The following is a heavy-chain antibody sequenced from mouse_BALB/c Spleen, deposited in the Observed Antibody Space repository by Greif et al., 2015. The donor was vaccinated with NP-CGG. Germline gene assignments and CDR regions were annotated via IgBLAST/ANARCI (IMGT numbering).Heavy chain of an antibody. Sequence: VQLQESGAELVKPGASVKLSCMASGYTFTSYWMHWVKQRPGQGLEWIGEINPSNGRTNYNEKFKSKATLTVDKSSSTAYMQLSSLTSEDSAVYYCARGLYRYGDYWGQGTTLTVSS. CDR1: GYTFTSYW. J-gene: IGHJ2*01. CDR3: ARGLYRYGDY. D-gene: IGHD2-14*01. CDR2: INPSNGRT. V-gene: IGHV1S81*02.